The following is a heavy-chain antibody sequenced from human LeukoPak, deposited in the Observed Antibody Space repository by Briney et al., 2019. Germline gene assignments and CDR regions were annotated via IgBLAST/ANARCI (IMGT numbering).Heavy chain of an antibody. Sequence: PSETLSLTCTVSGDSISSYYWSWIRQPPGKGLEWIGYIYHSGSTNYNPSLKSRATISVDTSKNQFSLNLSSVTAADTAVYYCARHPPLVRGSVESAFDIWGQGTMVTVSS. D-gene: IGHD3-10*01. CDR3: ARHPPLVRGSVESAFDI. V-gene: IGHV4-59*08. CDR2: IYHSGST. J-gene: IGHJ3*02. CDR1: GDSISSYY.